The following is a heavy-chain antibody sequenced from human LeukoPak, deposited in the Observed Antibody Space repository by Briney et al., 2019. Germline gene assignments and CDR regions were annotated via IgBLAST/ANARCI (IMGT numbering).Heavy chain of an antibody. D-gene: IGHD4-17*01. J-gene: IGHJ4*02. CDR1: GFTFSSYS. V-gene: IGHV3-21*01. CDR2: ISSSSSHI. CDR3: ARDYYGDYSFDY. Sequence: PGGSLRLSCAASGFTFSSYSMNWVRQAPGKGLKWVSSISSSSSHIHYADSVKGRFTISRDNAKNSVYLEMSSLRAEDTAVYYCARDYYGDYSFDYWGQGTLVTVSS.